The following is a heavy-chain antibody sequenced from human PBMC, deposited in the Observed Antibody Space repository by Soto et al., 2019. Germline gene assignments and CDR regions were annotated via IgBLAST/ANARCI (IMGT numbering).Heavy chain of an antibody. J-gene: IGHJ2*01. D-gene: IGHD3-22*01. CDR3: ARLGYYYDSSGPLLRYFDL. Sequence: QVQLQESGPGLVKPSETLSLTCTVSGGSINTYYWSWIRQPAGKGLEWIGRLYSSGSTNYNPSLKSRVTMSGDTSKNQFSLKLSSVTAADTAVYYCARLGYYYDSSGPLLRYFDLWGRGTLVTVSS. CDR1: GGSINTYY. V-gene: IGHV4-4*07. CDR2: LYSSGST.